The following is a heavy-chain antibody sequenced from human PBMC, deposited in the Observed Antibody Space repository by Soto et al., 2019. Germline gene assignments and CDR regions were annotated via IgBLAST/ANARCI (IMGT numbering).Heavy chain of an antibody. CDR1: GFTFSSYD. J-gene: IGHJ4*02. CDR3: ARLHCSSTSCYFGY. D-gene: IGHD2-2*01. CDR2: IGTAGDP. Sequence: GGSLRLSCAASGFTFSSYDMHWVRQATGKGLEWVSAIGTAGDPYYPGSVKGRFTISRENAKNSLYPQMNSLRAGDTAVYYCARLHCSSTSCYFGYWGQGTLVNVSS. V-gene: IGHV3-13*05.